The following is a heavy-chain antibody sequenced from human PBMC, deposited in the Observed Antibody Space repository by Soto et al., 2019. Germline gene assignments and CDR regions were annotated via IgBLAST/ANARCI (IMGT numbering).Heavy chain of an antibody. CDR1: GDSFNDYY. J-gene: IGHJ6*03. CDR3: ARESGGATATLDYYYFYLDV. CDR2: INPNGGGT. V-gene: IGHV1-2*02. Sequence: ASVKLSCKTSGDSFNDYYIHWVRQAPGQGLEWMGWINPNGGGTKYAQKFQGRVTVTRDTSIRTVYMELSSLRSGDTAVYYCARESGGATATLDYYYFYLDVWGKGTTVIVSS. D-gene: IGHD5-12*01.